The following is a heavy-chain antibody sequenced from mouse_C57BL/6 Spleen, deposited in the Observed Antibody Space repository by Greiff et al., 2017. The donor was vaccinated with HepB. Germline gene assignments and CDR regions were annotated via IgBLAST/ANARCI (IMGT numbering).Heavy chain of an antibody. J-gene: IGHJ3*01. CDR2: ISYDGSN. V-gene: IGHV3-6*01. CDR1: GYSITSGYY. D-gene: IGHD2-14*01. CDR3: ARGGEYDAAAWFAY. Sequence: ESGPGLVKPSQSLSLTCSVTGYSITSGYYWNWIRQFPGNKLEWMGYISYDGSNNYNPSLKNRISITRDTSKNQFFLKLNSVTTEDTATYYCARGGEYDAAAWFAYWGQGTLFTVSA.